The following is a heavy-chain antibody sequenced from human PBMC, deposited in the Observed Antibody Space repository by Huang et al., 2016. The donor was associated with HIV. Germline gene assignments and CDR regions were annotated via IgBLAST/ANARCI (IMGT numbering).Heavy chain of an antibody. CDR3: ARGFGINYNHEAFDV. CDR1: GYTFTNYD. CDR2: MNPKSGNV. J-gene: IGHJ3*01. V-gene: IGHV1-8*01. D-gene: IGHD3-10*01. Sequence: QIQLAQSGAEVKKPGASVKVSCKASGYTFTNYDINWVRQASGKGLEWMGWMNPKSGNVCYTKKFQGRVAILRNSSINTSYLEVTSLTSEDTVVYYCARGFGINYNHEAFDVWGQGTMVTVSS.